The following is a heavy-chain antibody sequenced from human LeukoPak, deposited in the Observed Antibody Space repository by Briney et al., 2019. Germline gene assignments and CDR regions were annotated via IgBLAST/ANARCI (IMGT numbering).Heavy chain of an antibody. D-gene: IGHD6-13*01. CDR2: IYYSGST. Sequence: SETLSLTCTVSGGSISSGGYYWSWIRQHPGKGLEWIGYIYYSGSTYYNPSLKSRVTISVDTAKNQFSLKLSSVTAPDTAVYYCARASGYSSSWYVEYFQHWGQGTLVTVSS. J-gene: IGHJ1*01. CDR3: ARASGYSSSWYVEYFQH. CDR1: GGSISSGGYY. V-gene: IGHV4-31*03.